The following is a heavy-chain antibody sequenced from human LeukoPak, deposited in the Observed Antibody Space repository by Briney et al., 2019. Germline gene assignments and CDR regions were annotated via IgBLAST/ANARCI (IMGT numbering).Heavy chain of an antibody. CDR3: ARVEMATSPFDC. Sequence: PGGSLRLSCAASGFTFSTYSMNWVRQAPGKGLEWVSSISSSATFISYADSVKGRFTISRDNAKNSLYLQMNSLRAGDTAVYYCARVEMATSPFDCWGQGTLVTVSS. D-gene: IGHD5-24*01. CDR2: ISSSATFI. CDR1: GFTFSTYS. V-gene: IGHV3-21*01. J-gene: IGHJ4*02.